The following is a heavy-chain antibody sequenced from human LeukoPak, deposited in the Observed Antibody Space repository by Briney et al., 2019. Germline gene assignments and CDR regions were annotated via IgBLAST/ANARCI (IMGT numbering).Heavy chain of an antibody. CDR1: GYTFTGYY. CDR2: ISAYNGNT. Sequence: ASVKVSCKASGYTFTGYYMHWVRQAPGQGLEWMGWISAYNGNTNYAQKLQGRVTMTTDTSTSTAYMELRSLRSDDTAVYYCARCIAAPCHVDYWGQGTLVTVSS. J-gene: IGHJ4*02. V-gene: IGHV1-18*04. D-gene: IGHD6-6*01. CDR3: ARCIAAPCHVDY.